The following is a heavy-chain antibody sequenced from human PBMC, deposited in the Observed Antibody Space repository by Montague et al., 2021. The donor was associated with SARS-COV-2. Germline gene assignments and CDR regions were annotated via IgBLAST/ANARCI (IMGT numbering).Heavy chain of an antibody. V-gene: IGHV4-39*01. CDR3: ARLNFHITIFGVVSSRVFDY. D-gene: IGHD3-3*01. CDR1: GGSISSSSNY. Sequence: SETLSLTCTVSGGSISSSSNYWGWIRQPPGKGLEWIGNIYYSGSTYYNPSLKSQVTISVDTSKNQFSLKLSSVTAADTAVYYCARLNFHITIFGVVSSRVFDYWGQGTLVTVSS. J-gene: IGHJ4*02. CDR2: IYYSGST.